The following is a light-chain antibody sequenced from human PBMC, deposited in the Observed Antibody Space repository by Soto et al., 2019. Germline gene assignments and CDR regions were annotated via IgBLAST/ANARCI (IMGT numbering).Light chain of an antibody. CDR3: QQYNSYWT. CDR1: QSISSW. J-gene: IGKJ1*01. Sequence: DIQMTQSPSTLSASVGDRVTITCRASQSISSWLAWYQQKPGKAPKLLIYKASSLESGVPSRFSGSGSGTEFALTISSLQPDDFATYLCQQYNSYWTCGQGTKVEL. V-gene: IGKV1-5*03. CDR2: KAS.